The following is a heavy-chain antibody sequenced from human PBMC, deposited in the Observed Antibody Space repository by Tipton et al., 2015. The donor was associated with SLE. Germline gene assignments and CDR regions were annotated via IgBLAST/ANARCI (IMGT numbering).Heavy chain of an antibody. CDR3: SQAHLWGSYRYASDI. J-gene: IGHJ3*02. Sequence: LRLSCAVYGRSFIGSYWTWIRQPPGKGMEWIGDIDHSGVTHYNPSLKSRVTISRDTSGNQFSLNLSSVTASDTAVYYCSQAHLWGSYRYASDIWGQGTMFTVSS. CDR1: GRSFIGSY. D-gene: IGHD3-16*02. V-gene: IGHV4-34*01. CDR2: IDHSGVT.